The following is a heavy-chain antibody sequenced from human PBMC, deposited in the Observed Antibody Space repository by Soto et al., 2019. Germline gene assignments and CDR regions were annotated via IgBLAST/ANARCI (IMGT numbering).Heavy chain of an antibody. V-gene: IGHV1-2*02. CDR2: INPNSGGT. CDR3: AKGSSRPYRGLDV. Sequence: QVQLVQSGAEVKKPGASVKVSCKASGYTFTGYYMHWVRQAPGQGLEWMGWINPNSGGTNYAQKLQGRVTMTRDTSISTAYMELSRLRSDDTAVYYGAKGSSRPYRGLDVWSKGTTVIVSS. J-gene: IGHJ6*04. CDR1: GYTFTGYY. D-gene: IGHD1-26*01.